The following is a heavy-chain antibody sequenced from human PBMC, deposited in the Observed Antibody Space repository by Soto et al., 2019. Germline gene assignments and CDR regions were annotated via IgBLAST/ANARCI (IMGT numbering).Heavy chain of an antibody. J-gene: IGHJ6*02. D-gene: IGHD3-10*01. V-gene: IGHV1-69*13. CDR3: VSVMASGSYYISYGMDV. Sequence: SSAKVSCKASGGTFSSYAMSWVRQAPGQGLEWMGGIIPIFGTANYAQKFQGRVTITADESTSTAYMEMSSLRSDDTAVYYCVSVMASGSYYISYGMDVWGQGTTVTVSS. CDR2: IIPIFGTA. CDR1: GGTFSSYA.